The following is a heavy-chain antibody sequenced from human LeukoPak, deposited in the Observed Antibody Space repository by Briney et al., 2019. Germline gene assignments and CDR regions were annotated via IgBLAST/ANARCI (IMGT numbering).Heavy chain of an antibody. J-gene: IGHJ3*02. CDR1: GGSIESYY. D-gene: IGHD1-1*01. CDR3: ARDRTASTRGSFPI. CDR2: IAASGTT. Sequence: SETLSLTCSVSGGSIESYYWSWIRQPPGKGLEFIGYIAASGTTKHNPSFKSRVTISVDTSKNSFSLNLRSVTAADTAVYYCARDRTASTRGSFPIWGQGTMVTVSS. V-gene: IGHV4-59*01.